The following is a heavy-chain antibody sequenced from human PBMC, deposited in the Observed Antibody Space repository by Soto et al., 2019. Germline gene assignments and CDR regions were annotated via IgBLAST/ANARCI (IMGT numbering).Heavy chain of an antibody. V-gene: IGHV3-33*01. Sequence: QERLVESGGDVVQPGRSLRLSCAASGFTFSSYGMHWVRQTPGKGLEWVAVLGFDGGGRYYADSVKGRFTISRDNSKNTLDLQMDSLRVEDTALYYCAREPVGPDYAMDVWGQGTTVTVSS. CDR1: GFTFSSYG. CDR3: AREPVGPDYAMDV. D-gene: IGHD1-26*01. CDR2: LGFDGGGR. J-gene: IGHJ6*02.